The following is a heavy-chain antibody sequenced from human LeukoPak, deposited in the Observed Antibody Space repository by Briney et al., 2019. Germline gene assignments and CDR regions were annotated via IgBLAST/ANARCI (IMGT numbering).Heavy chain of an antibody. Sequence: MSGGSLRLSCAASGFTFSSYSMNWVRQAPGKGLKWVSSISNSSYIYYADSVKGRFTISRDNAKNSLYLQMNSLRAEDTAVYYCARVPPSATVTVWDAFDIWGQGTMVTVSS. J-gene: IGHJ3*02. CDR2: ISNSSYI. CDR3: ARVPPSATVTVWDAFDI. D-gene: IGHD4-17*01. CDR1: GFTFSSYS. V-gene: IGHV3-21*01.